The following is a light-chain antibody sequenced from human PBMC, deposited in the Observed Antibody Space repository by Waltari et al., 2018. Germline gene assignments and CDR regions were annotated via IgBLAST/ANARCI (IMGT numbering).Light chain of an antibody. CDR1: NPTIANNY. CDR2: DDN. Sequence: QSVLTQPPSVSAAPGQKVTLSCSGGNPTIANNYVSWYQKFPGRAPRLIIFDDNQRPSGIPDRFSGSKSGTSATLAITGLQSGDEADYYCASWDSSLSAAGVFGGGTRLTVL. J-gene: IGLJ3*02. V-gene: IGLV1-51*01. CDR3: ASWDSSLSAAGV.